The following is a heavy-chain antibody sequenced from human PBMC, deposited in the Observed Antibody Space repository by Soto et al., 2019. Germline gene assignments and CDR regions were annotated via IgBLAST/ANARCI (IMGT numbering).Heavy chain of an antibody. CDR1: GGSISSGDYS. V-gene: IGHV4-30-2*01. D-gene: IGHD1-26*01. CDR3: ARDRSLRSQIDAFDI. CDR2: IYHSGST. J-gene: IGHJ3*02. Sequence: QLQLQESGSGLVKPSQTLSLTCAVSGGSISSGDYSWSWIRQPPGKGLEWIGYIYHSGSTYYNPSLKSRVTISVDRSKNQFSLKLSSVTAADTAVYYCARDRSLRSQIDAFDIWGQGTMVTVSS.